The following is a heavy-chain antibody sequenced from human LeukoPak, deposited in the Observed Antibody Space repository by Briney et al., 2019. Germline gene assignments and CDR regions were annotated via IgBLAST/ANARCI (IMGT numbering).Heavy chain of an antibody. J-gene: IGHJ4*02. V-gene: IGHV4-30-2*01. CDR3: ARESGAFSPFGY. Sequence: PSETLSLTCAVSGGSISSGGYSWSWIRQPPGKGLEWIGYIYHSGSTYYNLSLKSRVTISVDRSKNQFSLKLSSVTAADTAVYFCARESGAFSPFGYWGQGTLVSVSS. D-gene: IGHD1-26*01. CDR2: IYHSGST. CDR1: GGSISSGGYS.